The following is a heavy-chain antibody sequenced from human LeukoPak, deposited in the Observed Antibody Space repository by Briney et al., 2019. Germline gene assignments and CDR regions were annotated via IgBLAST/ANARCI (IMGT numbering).Heavy chain of an antibody. CDR1: GFTFGSYA. J-gene: IGHJ6*04. D-gene: IGHD3-10*02. CDR3: AELGITMIGGV. CDR2: ISDRGGST. Sequence: GGPLRLSCAASGFTFGSYAMSWVRQAPGKGLEWVSTISDRGGSTYYADSVKGRFTISRDNSKNTLYLQMNSLRAEDTAVYYCAELGITMIGGVWGKGTTVTISS. V-gene: IGHV3-23*01.